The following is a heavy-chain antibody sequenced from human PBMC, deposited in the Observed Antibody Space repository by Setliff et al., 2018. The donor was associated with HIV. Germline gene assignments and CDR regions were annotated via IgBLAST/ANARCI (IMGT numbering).Heavy chain of an antibody. CDR3: ARGTWLTVVGAFDI. Sequence: SETLSLTCTVSGVSISSGSYYWSWIRQPAGKGLEWIGHIYTSGSTNYNPSLKSRVTISVDTSKNQFSLKLSSVTAADTAVYYCARGTWLTVVGAFDIWGQGTMVTVSS. J-gene: IGHJ3*02. V-gene: IGHV4-61*09. D-gene: IGHD4-17*01. CDR1: GVSISSGSYY. CDR2: IYTSGST.